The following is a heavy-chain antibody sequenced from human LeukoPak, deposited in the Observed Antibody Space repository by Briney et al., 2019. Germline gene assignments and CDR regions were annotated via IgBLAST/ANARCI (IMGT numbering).Heavy chain of an antibody. Sequence: PSGTLSLTCAVSGGSISSSNWWSWIRQPPGKGLEWIGYIYYSGSTNYNPSLKSRVTISVDTSKNQFSLKLSSVTAADTAVYYCARAYDFWSGYPLDYWGQGTLVTVSS. D-gene: IGHD3-3*01. J-gene: IGHJ4*02. CDR3: ARAYDFWSGYPLDY. V-gene: IGHV4-4*02. CDR2: IYYSGST. CDR1: GGSISSSNW.